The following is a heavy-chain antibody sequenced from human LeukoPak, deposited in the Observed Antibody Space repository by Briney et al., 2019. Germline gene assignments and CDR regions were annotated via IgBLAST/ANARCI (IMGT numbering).Heavy chain of an antibody. V-gene: IGHV4-59*08. Sequence: PSETLSLTCTVSGGSISSYYWSWIRQPPGKGLEWIGYIYYSGSTNYNPSLKSRVTISVDTSKNQFSLKLSSVTAADTAVYYCARVRDSSEFAGFYYFDYWGQGTLVTVSS. J-gene: IGHJ4*02. CDR2: IYYSGST. D-gene: IGHD3-22*01. CDR3: ARVRDSSEFAGFYYFDY. CDR1: GGSISSYY.